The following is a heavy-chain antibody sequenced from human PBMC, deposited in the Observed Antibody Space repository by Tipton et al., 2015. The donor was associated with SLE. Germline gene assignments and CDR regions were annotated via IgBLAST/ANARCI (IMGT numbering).Heavy chain of an antibody. CDR2: ISSSSSYI. Sequence: SLRLSCAASGFTFSSYSMNWVRQAPGKGLEWVSSISSSSSYIYYADSVKGRFTISRDNAKNSLYLQMNSLRAEDTAVYYCARGKTSGYEHFDYWGQGTLVTVSS. V-gene: IGHV3-21*03. CDR3: ARGKTSGYEHFDY. J-gene: IGHJ4*02. D-gene: IGHD5-12*01. CDR1: GFTFSSYS.